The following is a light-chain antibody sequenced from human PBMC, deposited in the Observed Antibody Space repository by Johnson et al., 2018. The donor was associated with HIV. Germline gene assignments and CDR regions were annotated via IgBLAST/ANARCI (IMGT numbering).Light chain of an antibody. CDR3: GTWDSSIYV. V-gene: IGLV1-51*02. J-gene: IGLJ1*01. CDR2: ENN. CDR1: SSNIGNNY. Sequence: QSVLTQPPSVSAAPGQKVTISCSGRSSNIGNNYVSWYQQLPGTAPKLLIYENNKRPSGIPDRFSASTSGTSATLGITGLPTGDEADYYCGTWDSSIYVFGTGTKVTVL.